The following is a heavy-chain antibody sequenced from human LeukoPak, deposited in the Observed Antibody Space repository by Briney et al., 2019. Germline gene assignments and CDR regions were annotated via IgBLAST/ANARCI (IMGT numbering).Heavy chain of an antibody. Sequence: ASVKVSCKVSGYTLTELSMHWVRQAPGKGLEWMGGFDPEDGETIYAQKFQGRVTMTEDTSTDTAYMELSSLRSEDTAVYYCAVYSSSSYGRYYYYGMDVWGQGTTVTVSS. CDR3: AVYSSSSYGRYYYYGMDV. D-gene: IGHD6-13*01. J-gene: IGHJ6*02. CDR2: FDPEDGET. V-gene: IGHV1-24*01. CDR1: GYTLTELS.